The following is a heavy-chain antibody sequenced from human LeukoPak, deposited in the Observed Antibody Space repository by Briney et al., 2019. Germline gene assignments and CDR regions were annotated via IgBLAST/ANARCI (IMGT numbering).Heavy chain of an antibody. Sequence: GASVKVSCKASGYTFTSYYMHWVRQAPGQGLEWMGIINPSGGSTSYAQKFQGRVTMTRDTSTSTVYVELSSLRSEDTAVYYCARAQNVGRWLSLTAYFDYWGQGTLVTVSS. CDR1: GYTFTSYY. CDR2: INPSGGST. CDR3: ARAQNVGRWLSLTAYFDY. J-gene: IGHJ4*02. D-gene: IGHD3-22*01. V-gene: IGHV1-46*01.